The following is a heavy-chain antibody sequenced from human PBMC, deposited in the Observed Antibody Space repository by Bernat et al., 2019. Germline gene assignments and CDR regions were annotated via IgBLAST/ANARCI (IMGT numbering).Heavy chain of an antibody. J-gene: IGHJ4*02. CDR1: GFTFSSYA. D-gene: IGHD5-18*01. CDR2: ISYDGSNK. Sequence: VQLVESGGGLVQPGRSLRLSCAASGFTFSSYAMHWVRQAPGKGLEWVAVISYDGSNKYYADSVKGRFTISRDNSKNTLYLQMNSLRAEDTAVYYCARDPLKLVYSYGYGVLDYWGQGTLVTVSS. V-gene: IGHV3-30-3*01. CDR3: ARDPLKLVYSYGYGVLDY.